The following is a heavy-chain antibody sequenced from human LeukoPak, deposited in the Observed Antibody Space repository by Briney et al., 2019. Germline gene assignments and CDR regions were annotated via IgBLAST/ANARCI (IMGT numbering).Heavy chain of an antibody. V-gene: IGHV3-7*01. CDR3: ATTFGGGIVQY. CDR1: GVTLGSCW. J-gene: IGHJ4*02. CDR2: IKPDGSDK. Sequence: PGGSLRLSCVVSGVTLGSCWMSWVRQAPGKGLEWVATIKPDGSDKNYVDSVTGRFTVSRDNPKTSLYLQMNSLRAEDTAVYYCATTFGGGIVQYWGQGILVTVSS. D-gene: IGHD3-16*02.